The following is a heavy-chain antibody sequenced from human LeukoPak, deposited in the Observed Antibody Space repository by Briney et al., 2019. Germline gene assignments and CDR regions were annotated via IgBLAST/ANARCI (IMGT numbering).Heavy chain of an antibody. J-gene: IGHJ4*02. D-gene: IGHD6-19*01. V-gene: IGHV3-23*01. CDR3: ARRLQYSSGWYYFDY. CDR2: ISGSGGST. CDR1: GFTFRDYA. Sequence: GGSLRLSCAASGFTFRDYAMSWVRQAPGKGLEWVSVISGSGGSTHYADSVRGRFTISRDSSKNTLYLQMNSLRAEDSALYYCARRLQYSSGWYYFDYWGQGTLVTVSS.